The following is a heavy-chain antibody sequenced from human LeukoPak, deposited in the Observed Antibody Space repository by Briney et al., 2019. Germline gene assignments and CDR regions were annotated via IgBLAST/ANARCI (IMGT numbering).Heavy chain of an antibody. CDR1: GYTFTSYG. D-gene: IGHD1-26*01. Sequence: ASVKVSCKASGYTFTSYGISWVRQAPGQGLEWMGWISAYNGNTNYAQKRQGRVTMTTDTSTSTAYMELRSLRSDDTAVYYCARVVGSYYRYYGMDVWGQGTTVTVSS. V-gene: IGHV1-18*01. CDR3: ARVVGSYYRYYGMDV. CDR2: ISAYNGNT. J-gene: IGHJ6*02.